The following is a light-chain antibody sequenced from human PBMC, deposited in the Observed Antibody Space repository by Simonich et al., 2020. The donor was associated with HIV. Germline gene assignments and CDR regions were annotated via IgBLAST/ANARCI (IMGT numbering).Light chain of an antibody. J-gene: IGKJ1*01. V-gene: IGKV2-28*01. Sequence: DIVMTQSPLSLPVTPGEPASISCRSSQSHLHSNGYNYLDWYLQKPGQSPQLLIYLGSNRASGVPDRFSGSVSGTDFTLKISRVEAEDVGVYYCMQALQTPRTFGQGTKVEIK. CDR2: LGS. CDR3: MQALQTPRT. CDR1: QSHLHSNGYNY.